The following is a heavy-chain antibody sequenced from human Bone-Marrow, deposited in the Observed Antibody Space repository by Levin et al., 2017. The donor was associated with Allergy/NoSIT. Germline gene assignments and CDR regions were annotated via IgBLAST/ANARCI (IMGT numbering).Heavy chain of an antibody. V-gene: IGHV3-21*06. CDR1: GITFTDYS. Sequence: GESLKISCAASGITFTDYSMNWVRQAPGKGLEWVSSITGRSSYIYYADSVKGRFTISRDNAKNSLYLQMNSLRAEDTAVYYCATSGWLFNYWGQGTLVTVSS. J-gene: IGHJ4*02. D-gene: IGHD6-19*01. CDR3: ATSGWLFNY. CDR2: ITGRSSYI.